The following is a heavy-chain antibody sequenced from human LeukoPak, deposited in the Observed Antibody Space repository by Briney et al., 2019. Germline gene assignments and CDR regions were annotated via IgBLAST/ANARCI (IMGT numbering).Heavy chain of an antibody. J-gene: IGHJ4*02. CDR3: ARSGLYYPGSGSFDY. CDR2: IYYTGST. D-gene: IGHD3-10*01. CDR1: GDSVTSGGYY. Sequence: SQTLCLTCTVSGDSVTSGGYYRNWIRQHPVKGLEWIGYIYYTGSTNYNSSLKSRINISADTSKNQFSLKLKSVTAADTAIYYCARSGLYYPGSGSFDYWGQGALVTVSS. V-gene: IGHV4-31*03.